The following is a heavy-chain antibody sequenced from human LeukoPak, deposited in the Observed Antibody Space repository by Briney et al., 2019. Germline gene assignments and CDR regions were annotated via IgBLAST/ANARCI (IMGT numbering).Heavy chain of an antibody. Sequence: PGGSLRLSCAASGFIFSSYAMTWVRQAPGKGLEWVSVISASGATTFYADSVKGRFTISRDSSKNTLFLQMNSLTDEDTAVYYCAKARYYDTSGNYFFDHWGQGTPVSVSS. CDR1: GFIFSSYA. D-gene: IGHD3-22*01. CDR2: ISASGATT. CDR3: AKARYYDTSGNYFFDH. J-gene: IGHJ4*02. V-gene: IGHV3-23*01.